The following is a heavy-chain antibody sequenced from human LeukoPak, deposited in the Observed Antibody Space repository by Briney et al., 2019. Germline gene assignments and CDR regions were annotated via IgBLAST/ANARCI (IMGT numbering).Heavy chain of an antibody. D-gene: IGHD2-21*01. Sequence: PGGSLRLSCAGSGFKFSNYAMSWVRQVPGKGLEWLSAITGGGRTTRYADSVKGRFTISRDSSKNTLYLQMNGLRVEDTAIYYCAKDRSNAYDYYYMDVWGKGTTVTVSS. CDR2: ITGGGRTT. V-gene: IGHV3-23*01. CDR3: AKDRSNAYDYYYMDV. J-gene: IGHJ6*03. CDR1: GFKFSNYA.